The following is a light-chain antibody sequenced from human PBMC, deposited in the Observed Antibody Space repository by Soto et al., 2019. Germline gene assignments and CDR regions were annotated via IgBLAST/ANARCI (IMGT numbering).Light chain of an antibody. V-gene: IGKV3-15*01. CDR2: GAS. CDR1: QSVKTY. J-gene: IGKJ2*01. Sequence: EIVMTQSPATLSVSPGGRATLSCRASQSVKTYLAWYQQRPGQPPRLLIYGASTRATGIPAWFSGSGSGTEFSLTISSLQSEDFAVYYCQQYNTWPPKYTFGQGTKLEIK. CDR3: QQYNTWPPKYT.